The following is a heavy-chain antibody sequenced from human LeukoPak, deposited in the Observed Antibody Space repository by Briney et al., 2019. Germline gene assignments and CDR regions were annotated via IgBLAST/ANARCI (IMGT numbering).Heavy chain of an antibody. CDR1: GFIFSSYN. J-gene: IGHJ4*02. CDR2: IADYTSDK. CDR3: VREVGWFFDY. V-gene: IGHV3-21*06. D-gene: IGHD3-10*01. Sequence: GGSLRLSCAASGFIFSSYNMSWVRQAPGKGLEWVASIADYTSDKFSADSVKGRFTISRDNAKNSLYLEMNSLRVEDTAVYYCVREVGWFFDYWGQGTLVTVSS.